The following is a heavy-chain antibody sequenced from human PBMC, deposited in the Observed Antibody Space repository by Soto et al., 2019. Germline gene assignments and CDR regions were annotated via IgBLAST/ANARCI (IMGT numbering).Heavy chain of an antibody. CDR3: ARGPSTSDGLDV. CDR1: GGPIPSGGFY. D-gene: IGHD2-2*01. Sequence: TLSLTCSVSGGPIPSGGFYWSWIRQHPGKGLEWIGYIYFSGNTYYNPSLKSRVTISIEKSKTQISLKLNSVTAADTAVYYCARGPSTSDGLDVWGQGTTVTVSS. V-gene: IGHV4-31*02. J-gene: IGHJ6*02. CDR2: IYFSGNT.